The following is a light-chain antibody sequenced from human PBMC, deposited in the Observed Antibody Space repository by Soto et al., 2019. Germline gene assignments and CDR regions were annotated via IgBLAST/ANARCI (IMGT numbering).Light chain of an antibody. V-gene: IGKV1-13*02. CDR1: QGISSA. J-gene: IGKJ5*01. CDR2: DAS. Sequence: AIQLTQSPSSLSASVGDRVTITCRASQGISSALAWYQQKPGKAPKLLIYDASSLESGVPSRFSGSGSGTDFTLTISSLQPEDFATYYCQQFNSYPQFVQGTRLEIK. CDR3: QQFNSYPQ.